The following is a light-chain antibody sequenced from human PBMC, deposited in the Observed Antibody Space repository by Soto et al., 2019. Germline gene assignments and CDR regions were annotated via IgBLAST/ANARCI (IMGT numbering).Light chain of an antibody. V-gene: IGLV2-8*01. Sequence: QWVTNHYKETSGDVGGYNYVSWYQQHPGKAPTLMIFEVSERPSGVPDRFSASKSGNTASLTVSVLQAEHEADYYCSSYAGSNNYVFGTVSKVTVL. CDR3: SSYAGSNNYV. CDR1: SGDVGGYNY. CDR2: EVS. J-gene: IGLJ1*01.